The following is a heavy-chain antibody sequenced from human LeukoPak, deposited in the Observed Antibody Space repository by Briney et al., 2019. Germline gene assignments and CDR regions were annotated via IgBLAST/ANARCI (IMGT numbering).Heavy chain of an antibody. Sequence: SETLSLTCTVSGGSISSSSYYWGWIRQPPGKGLEWIGEINHSGSTNYNPSLKSRVTISVDTSKNQFSLKLSSVTAADTAVYYCARGVPHYYDSSGHYYYMDVWGKGTTVTVSS. D-gene: IGHD3-22*01. CDR1: GGSISSSSYY. CDR2: INHSGST. J-gene: IGHJ6*03. CDR3: ARGVPHYYDSSGHYYYMDV. V-gene: IGHV4-39*07.